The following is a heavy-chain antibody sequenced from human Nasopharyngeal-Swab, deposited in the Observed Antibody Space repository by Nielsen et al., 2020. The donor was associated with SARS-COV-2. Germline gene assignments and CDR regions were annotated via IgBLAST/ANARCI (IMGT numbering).Heavy chain of an antibody. CDR3: ARRDRYCSGGSCYRENAFDI. CDR1: GFTFSSYW. J-gene: IGHJ3*02. D-gene: IGHD2-15*01. CDR2: IKQDGSEK. V-gene: IGHV3-7*03. Sequence: GESLKISCAASGFTFSSYWMSWVRQAPGKGLEWVANIKQDGSEKYYVDSVKGRFTISRDNAKNSLYLQMNSLRAEDTAVYYCARRDRYCSGGSCYRENAFDIWGQGTMVTVSS.